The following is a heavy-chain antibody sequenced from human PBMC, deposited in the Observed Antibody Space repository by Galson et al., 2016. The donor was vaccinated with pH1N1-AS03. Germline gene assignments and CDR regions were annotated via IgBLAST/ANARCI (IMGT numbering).Heavy chain of an antibody. J-gene: IGHJ6*02. D-gene: IGHD3-3*02. V-gene: IGHV2-70*11. CDR1: GFSLPTSGMC. Sequence: PALVKPPQTLTLTCAISGFSLPTSGMCVNWIRQPPGKALEWLARIAWDDDKYFSTSLKTRLTISRDTSKNHVVLTLTNMGPEDTGTYYWARGIRPYYYAMDVWGQGATVTVSS. CDR3: ARGIRPYYYAMDV. CDR2: IAWDDDK.